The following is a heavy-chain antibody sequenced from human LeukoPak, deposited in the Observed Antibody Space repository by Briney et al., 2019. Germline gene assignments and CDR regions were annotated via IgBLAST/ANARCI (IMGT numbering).Heavy chain of an antibody. Sequence: SETLSLTSTVSGGSISSYYWSWIRQPAGKGLEWIGRIYTSGSTNYNPSLKRRVTMSVDTSKNQFSLKLCSVTAADTSVYYCARERSVVVITTSSGWFDPWGQGTLVTVSS. CDR1: GGSISSYY. D-gene: IGHD3-22*01. V-gene: IGHV4-4*07. J-gene: IGHJ5*02. CDR3: ARERSVVVITTSSGWFDP. CDR2: IYTSGST.